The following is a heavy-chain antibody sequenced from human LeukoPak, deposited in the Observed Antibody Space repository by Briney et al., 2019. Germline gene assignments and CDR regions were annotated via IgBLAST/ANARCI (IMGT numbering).Heavy chain of an antibody. Sequence: MPSETLSLTCGVSGYSISSGYHWGWIRQPTGKGLEWIGSMSHSGSTYYNPSLKSRVPISVDTSKNQFSVKLSSVTAADTPVYYCARHHLYDSSGDGRYYFDYWGQGTLVTVSS. D-gene: IGHD3-22*01. V-gene: IGHV4-38-2*01. J-gene: IGHJ4*02. CDR2: MSHSGST. CDR3: ARHHLYDSSGDGRYYFDY. CDR1: GYSISSGYH.